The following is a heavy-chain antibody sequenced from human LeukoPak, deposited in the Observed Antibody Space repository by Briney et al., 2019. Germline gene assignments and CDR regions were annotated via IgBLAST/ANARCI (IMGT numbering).Heavy chain of an antibody. J-gene: IGHJ4*02. CDR3: AKDTEYYYYDSSGYPEGGFDY. V-gene: IGHV3-23*01. CDR1: GFTFSSYA. D-gene: IGHD3-22*01. Sequence: GGSLRLSCAASGFTFSSYAMSWVRQAPGKGLEWVSAISGSGGSTYYADSVKGRFTISRDNSKNTLYLQMNSLRAEDTAVYYCAKDTEYYYYDSSGYPEGGFDYWGQGTLVTVSS. CDR2: ISGSGGST.